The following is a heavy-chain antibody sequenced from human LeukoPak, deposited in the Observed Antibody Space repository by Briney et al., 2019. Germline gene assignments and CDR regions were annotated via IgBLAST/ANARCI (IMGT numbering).Heavy chain of an antibody. CDR1: GGTFSSYA. J-gene: IGHJ4*02. CDR3: AREDTAMIEY. Sequence: ASVKVSCKASGGTFSSYAISWVRQAPGQGLEWMGGIIPIFGTANYAQKFQGRVTITADKSTSTAYVELSSLRSEDTAVYYCAREDTAMIEYWGQGTLVTVSS. V-gene: IGHV1-69*06. D-gene: IGHD5-18*01. CDR2: IIPIFGTA.